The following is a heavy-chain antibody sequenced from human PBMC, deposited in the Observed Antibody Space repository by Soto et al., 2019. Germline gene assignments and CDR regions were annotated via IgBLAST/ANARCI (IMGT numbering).Heavy chain of an antibody. CDR1: GGTFSSYA. J-gene: IGHJ6*02. CDR3: AFRSDFWSGNYYYYGMDV. CDR2: IIPIFGTA. Sequence: ASVKVSCKASGGTFSSYAISWVRQAPGQGLEWMGGIIPIFGTANYAQKFQGRVTITADKSTSTAYMELSSLRSEDTAVYYCAFRSDFWSGNYYYYGMDVWGQGTTVTVSS. V-gene: IGHV1-69*06. D-gene: IGHD3-3*01.